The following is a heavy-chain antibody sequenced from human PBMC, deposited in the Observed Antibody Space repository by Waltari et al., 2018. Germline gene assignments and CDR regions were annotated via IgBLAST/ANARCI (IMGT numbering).Heavy chain of an antibody. V-gene: IGHV3-48*03. CDR3: GRGILAAAGPSDNDAFDI. CDR1: GFTFSSYE. J-gene: IGHJ3*02. D-gene: IGHD6-13*01. Sequence: EVQLVESGGGLVQPGGSLRLSCAASGFTFSSYEMNWVRQAPGKGLEWVSYISSSGSTIYYADSVKGRFTISRDNAKNALYLQMNSLRAEDTAVYYCGRGILAAAGPSDNDAFDIWGQGTMVTVSS. CDR2: ISSSGSTI.